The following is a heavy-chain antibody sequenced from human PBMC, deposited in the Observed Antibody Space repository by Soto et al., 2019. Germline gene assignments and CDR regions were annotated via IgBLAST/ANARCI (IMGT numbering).Heavy chain of an antibody. CDR2: IRAYNGNT. CDR3: ARGATPIGH. V-gene: IGHV1-18*01. CDR1: VYTFTNFG. J-gene: IGHJ4*02. D-gene: IGHD2-15*01. Sequence: QVQLVQSGAEVKKPGASVKVSCKASVYTFTNFGISWVRQAPGQGLEWMGWIRAYNGNTNYAQNFQGRVTMTADTSTSTAYMKLRSLRYDDTAVHHCARGATPIGHRGQGTLVTFSS.